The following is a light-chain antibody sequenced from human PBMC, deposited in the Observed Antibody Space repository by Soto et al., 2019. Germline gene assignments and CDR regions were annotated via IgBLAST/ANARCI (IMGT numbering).Light chain of an antibody. V-gene: IGKV3-15*01. Sequence: EIVMRQSPATLSVSPGGRATLSFRASQSISGTLAWYQQKPGQAPRLLIYGASTRATSFPARFSGSGSGTDFTLTISSLKSEDFAVYYCQQYNNWPWTFGQGTKVDIK. CDR3: QQYNNWPWT. CDR1: QSISGT. CDR2: GAS. J-gene: IGKJ1*01.